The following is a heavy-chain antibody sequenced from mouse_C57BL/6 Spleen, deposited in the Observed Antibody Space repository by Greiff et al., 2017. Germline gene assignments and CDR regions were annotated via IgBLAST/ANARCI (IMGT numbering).Heavy chain of an antibody. J-gene: IGHJ1*03. CDR3: ARRSTLERYFDV. CDR2: ISYDGSN. V-gene: IGHV3-6*01. D-gene: IGHD2-1*01. Sequence: VQLQQSGPGLVKPSQSLSLTCSVTGYSITSGYYWNWIRQFPGNKLEWMGYISYDGSNNYNPSLKNRISITRDTSKNQFFLKLNSVTTEDTATYYCARRSTLERYFDVWGTGTTVTVSS. CDR1: GYSITSGYY.